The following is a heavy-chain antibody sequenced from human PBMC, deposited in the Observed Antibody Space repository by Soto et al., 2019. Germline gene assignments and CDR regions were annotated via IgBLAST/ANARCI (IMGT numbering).Heavy chain of an antibody. J-gene: IGHJ3*02. D-gene: IGHD2-2*01. V-gene: IGHV3-30*18. CDR3: AKVIDAADCSSTSCSNAFDM. CDR1: GFTFSTYG. CDR2: TSYEGSKK. Sequence: QVQLVESGGGVVQPGRSLRLSCAASGFTFSTYGMYWVRQAPGKGLEWVALTSYEGSKKYYAESVKGRFTISRDNSKNTLYLQMNSLRAEDTAVYYCAKVIDAADCSSTSCSNAFDMWGQATMVTVSS.